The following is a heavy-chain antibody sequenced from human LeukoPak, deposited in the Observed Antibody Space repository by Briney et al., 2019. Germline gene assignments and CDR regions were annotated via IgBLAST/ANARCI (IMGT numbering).Heavy chain of an antibody. D-gene: IGHD4-17*01. V-gene: IGHV3-33*01. CDR3: AGGSGDYSPDF. CDR1: GFTFSSCA. J-gene: IGHJ4*02. CDR2: IWYDGSNK. Sequence: GGSLRLSCAASGFTFSSCAMHWVRQAPGKGLEWVALIWYDGSNKYYADSVKGRFTISRDNAKNTLYLQMNSLRAEDTAVYYCAGGSGDYSPDFWGQGTLVTVSS.